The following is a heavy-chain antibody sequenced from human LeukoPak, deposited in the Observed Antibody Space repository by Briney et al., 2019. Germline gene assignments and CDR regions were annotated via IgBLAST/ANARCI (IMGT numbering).Heavy chain of an antibody. D-gene: IGHD4-17*01. CDR3: ARDPPDGDYEYYYGMDV. CDR1: GYTSTSYD. J-gene: IGHJ6*04. Sequence: ASVKVSCKASGYTSTSYDINWVRQATGQWLEWMGWMNPNSGNTGYAQKFQGRVTMTRNTSISTAYMELSSLRSEDTAVYYCARDPPDGDYEYYYGMDVWGKGITVTVSS. V-gene: IGHV1-8*01. CDR2: MNPNSGNT.